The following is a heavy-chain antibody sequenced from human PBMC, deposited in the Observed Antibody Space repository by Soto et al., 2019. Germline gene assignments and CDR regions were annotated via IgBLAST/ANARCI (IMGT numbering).Heavy chain of an antibody. CDR2: ISTYNGNT. CDR1: GYTFISFA. CDR3: ARDRLVSIYAFDI. D-gene: IGHD3-16*01. V-gene: IGHV1-18*01. J-gene: IGHJ3*02. Sequence: QVQLVQSGPEVKKPGASVKVSCKTSGYTFISFAITWVRQAPGQGLEWMGWISTYNGNTNYAPKLQGRVTMTTDTSTSSAYMELRSLSSDDTAVYDCARDRLVSIYAFDIWGQWTMVTVSS.